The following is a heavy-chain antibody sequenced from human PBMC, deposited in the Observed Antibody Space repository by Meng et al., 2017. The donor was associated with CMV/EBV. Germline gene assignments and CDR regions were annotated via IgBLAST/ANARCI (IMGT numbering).Heavy chain of an antibody. V-gene: IGHV3-30-3*01. D-gene: IGHD6-6*01. CDR2: IPYDGSIK. CDR3: ARGQVSLSSGMDV. CDR1: GFAFTTYA. J-gene: IGHJ6*02. Sequence: GESLKISCAVSGFAFTTYAMYWVRQAPGKGLEWVAIIPYDGSIKYYADSVKGRFTITRDNSKNALYLQMNSLRAEDTAVYYCARGQVSLSSGMDVWGQGTTVTVSS.